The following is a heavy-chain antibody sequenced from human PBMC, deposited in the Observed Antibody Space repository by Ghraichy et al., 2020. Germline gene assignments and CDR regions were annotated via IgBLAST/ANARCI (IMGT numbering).Heavy chain of an antibody. J-gene: IGHJ4*02. CDR1: GGSISSGGYY. Sequence: SETLSLTCIVSGGSISSGGYYWSWIRQHPGKGLEWIGYIYYSGKTYYNPSLRGRVTISVDTSKNQFSLKLSSVTAADTAVYYCARERSSYSGGYYLDYWGQGTLVIVSS. CDR2: IYYSGKT. D-gene: IGHD3-22*01. V-gene: IGHV4-31*03. CDR3: ARERSSYSGGYYLDY.